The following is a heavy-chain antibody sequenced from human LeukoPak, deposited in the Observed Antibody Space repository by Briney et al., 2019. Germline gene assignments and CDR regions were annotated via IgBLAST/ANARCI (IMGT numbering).Heavy chain of an antibody. D-gene: IGHD4-11*01. CDR1: GGSFSGYF. CDR3: ARANAQFWFDP. Sequence: SETLSLTCAVYGGSFSGYFWSSIRQPPGKGLEWIGEINHSGGTNYNPSLKSRVTISVDTSKNQFSLKLSSVTAADTAVYYCARANAQFWFDPWGQGTLVTVSS. CDR2: INHSGGT. J-gene: IGHJ5*02. V-gene: IGHV4-34*01.